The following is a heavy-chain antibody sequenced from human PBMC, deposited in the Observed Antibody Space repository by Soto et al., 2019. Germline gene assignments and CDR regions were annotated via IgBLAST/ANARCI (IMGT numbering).Heavy chain of an antibody. CDR2: ISGSGHAT. CDR1: GFIFDNYV. D-gene: IGHD3-22*01. V-gene: IGHV3-23*01. J-gene: IGHJ4*02. CDR3: AKGRYFDSSGGCANY. Sequence: EVNLSESGGGFIPPGASARLSCITSGFIFDNYVMSWVRQSPRRGLEWVAAISGSGHATYYTQSVQGRFIISRDKSKKTVFLQMNNLRAEDTAVYYCAKGRYFDSSGGCANYWGLGTLVTVSS.